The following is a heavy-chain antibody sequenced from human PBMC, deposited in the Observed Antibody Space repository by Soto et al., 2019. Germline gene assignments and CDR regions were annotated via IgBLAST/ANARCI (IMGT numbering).Heavy chain of an antibody. D-gene: IGHD3-10*01. CDR1: GFTFSSYG. Sequence: HLGGSLRLSCAASGFTFSSYGMHWVRQAPGKGLEWVAVISYDGSNKYYADSVKGRFTISRDNSKNTLYLQMNSLRAEDTAVYYCAKDRSLVRGPMPYWGQGTLVTVSS. V-gene: IGHV3-30*18. CDR2: ISYDGSNK. J-gene: IGHJ4*02. CDR3: AKDRSLVRGPMPY.